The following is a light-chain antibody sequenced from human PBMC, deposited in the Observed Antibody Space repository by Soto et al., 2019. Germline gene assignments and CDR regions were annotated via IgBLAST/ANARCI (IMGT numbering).Light chain of an antibody. V-gene: IGLV2-14*01. CDR3: NSYTTTSARV. CDR2: EVS. Sequence: QSALTQPASVSGSPGQSITISCTGTSNDVGAFNFVSWYQQHPGKPPKVIIYEVSNRPSGVANRFSGSKSGNTASLTISGHQAEDVADYYCNSYTTTSARVFGGGTKVTVL. CDR1: SNDVGAFNF. J-gene: IGLJ3*02.